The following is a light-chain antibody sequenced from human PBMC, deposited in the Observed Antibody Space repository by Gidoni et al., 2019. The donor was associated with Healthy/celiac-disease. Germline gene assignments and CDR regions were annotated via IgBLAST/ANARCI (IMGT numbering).Light chain of an antibody. CDR3: VLYMGSGISV. V-gene: IGLV8-61*01. Sequence: QTVVTQEPSCSVSPGGTVTLTCGLSSGSVSTSYYPSWYQQTPGQAPRTLIYSTNTRSSGVPDRFSGSILGNTAALTITGAQADDESDYYCVLYMGSGISVFGGGTKLTVL. J-gene: IGLJ2*01. CDR1: SGSVSTSYY. CDR2: STN.